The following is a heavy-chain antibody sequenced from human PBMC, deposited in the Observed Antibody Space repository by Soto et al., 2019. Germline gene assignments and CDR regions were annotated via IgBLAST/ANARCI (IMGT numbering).Heavy chain of an antibody. CDR1: GYSFTSYW. CDR3: ARLGRDSSGYYSKGLYYYYYGMDV. V-gene: IGHV5-51*01. Sequence: GESLKISCKGSGYSFTSYWIGWVRQMPGKGLEWMGIIYPGDSDTRYSPSFQGQVTISADKSISTAYLQWSSLKASDTAMYYCARLGRDSSGYYSKGLYYYYYGMDVWGQGTTVTVSS. D-gene: IGHD3-22*01. CDR2: IYPGDSDT. J-gene: IGHJ6*02.